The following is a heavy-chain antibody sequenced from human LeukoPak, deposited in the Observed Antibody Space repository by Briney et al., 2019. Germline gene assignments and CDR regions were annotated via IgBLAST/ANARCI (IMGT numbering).Heavy chain of an antibody. CDR2: INQDGSEK. J-gene: IGHJ6*03. CDR3: ARADSSIAARLSRSSIFNYYYYMDV. Sequence: GGSLRLSCAASGFTFSSYLMSWVRQAPGKGLEWVANINQDGSEKYYVDSVKGRFTISRDNAKNSLYLQMDSLRDEDTAVYYCARADSSIAARLSRSSIFNYYYYMDVWGKGTTVTVSS. D-gene: IGHD6-6*01. CDR1: GFTFSSYL. V-gene: IGHV3-7*01.